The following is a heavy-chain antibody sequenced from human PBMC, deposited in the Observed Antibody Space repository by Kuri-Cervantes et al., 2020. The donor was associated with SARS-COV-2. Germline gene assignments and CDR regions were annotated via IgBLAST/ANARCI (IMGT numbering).Heavy chain of an antibody. CDR2: ISYDGSNK. V-gene: IGHV3-30-3*01. CDR1: GFTFSSYA. J-gene: IGHJ4*02. CDR3: ARDRSTHYFDY. Sequence: GSLRLSCAASGFTFSSYATHWVRQAPGKGLEWVAVISYDGSNKYYADSVKGRFTISRDNSKNTLYLQMNSLRAEDTAVYYCARDRSTHYFDYWGQGTLVTVSS.